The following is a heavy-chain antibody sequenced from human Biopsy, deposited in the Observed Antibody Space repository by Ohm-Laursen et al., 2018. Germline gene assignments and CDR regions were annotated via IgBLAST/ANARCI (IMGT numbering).Heavy chain of an antibody. CDR3: ARRTWDN. CDR2: INPNSGGT. J-gene: IGHJ4*02. Sequence: ASVKVSCKPSGYTFIDYYIHWVRQAPGQGLEWMGWINPNSGGTKYAQKFQVRVTMAGDTSINTVHMELRNLRSDDTAVYYCARRTWDNWGLGTLITVSS. V-gene: IGHV1-2*02. CDR1: GYTFIDYY.